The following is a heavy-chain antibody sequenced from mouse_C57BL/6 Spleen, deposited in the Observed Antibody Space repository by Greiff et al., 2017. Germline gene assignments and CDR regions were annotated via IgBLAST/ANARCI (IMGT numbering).Heavy chain of an antibody. V-gene: IGHV5-16*01. CDR1: GFTFSDYY. CDR3: ARDKTTGYFDY. D-gene: IGHD1-1*01. CDR2: INYDGSST. Sequence: EVQLVESEGGLVQPGSSMKLSCTASGFTFSDYYMAWVRQVPEKGLEWVANINYDGSSTYYLDSLKSRFIISRDNAKNILYLQMSSLKSEDTATYYCARDKTTGYFDYWGQGTTLTVSS. J-gene: IGHJ2*01.